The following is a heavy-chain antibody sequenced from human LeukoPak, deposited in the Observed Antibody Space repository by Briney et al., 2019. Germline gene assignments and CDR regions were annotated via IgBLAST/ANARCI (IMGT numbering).Heavy chain of an antibody. V-gene: IGHV3-15*01. CDR1: GFTFSNAW. CDR2: IKSKTDGGTT. J-gene: IGHJ6*03. D-gene: IGHD2-15*01. CDR3: TTAPKFHCSGGSCYSLGYYYMDV. Sequence: GGSLRLSCAASGFTFSNAWMSWVRQAPGKGLEWVGRIKSKTDGGTTDYAAPVKGRFTISRDDSKNTLYLQMNSLKTEDTAVYYCTTAPKFHCSGGSCYSLGYYYMDVWGKGTTVTVSS.